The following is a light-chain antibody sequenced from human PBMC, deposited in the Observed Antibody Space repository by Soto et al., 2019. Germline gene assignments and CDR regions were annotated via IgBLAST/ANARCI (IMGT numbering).Light chain of an antibody. CDR2: GAS. CDR1: QSISGNY. Sequence: EIMLTHAPGTLSLSPGERATLSCGASQSISGNYLAWYQQKPGQAPRLLIYGASSRATDIPDRFSGSGSGADFTLTISRLESEDFAVYYCQQYGTSITFGQGTRLEIK. J-gene: IGKJ5*01. V-gene: IGKV3-20*01. CDR3: QQYGTSIT.